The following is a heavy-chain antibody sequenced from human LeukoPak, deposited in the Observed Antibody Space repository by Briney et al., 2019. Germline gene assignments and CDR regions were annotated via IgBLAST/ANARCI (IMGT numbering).Heavy chain of an antibody. D-gene: IGHD4-23*01. CDR3: ARVLKGGDYGGNWFDP. CDR1: GYTLTGNF. CDR2: INPQSGAT. V-gene: IGHV1-2*02. J-gene: IGHJ5*02. Sequence: ASVKVSCKASGYTLTGNFMHWVRQAPGQGLECMGWINPQSGATAYAQKCQGRVTMTRDTSISTAYMVLSRLRSADTAVYYCARVLKGGDYGGNWFDPWGQGTLVTVSS.